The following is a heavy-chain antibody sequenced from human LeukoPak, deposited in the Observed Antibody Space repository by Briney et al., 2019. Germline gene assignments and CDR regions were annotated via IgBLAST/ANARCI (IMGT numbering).Heavy chain of an antibody. CDR1: GYTFSGYY. J-gene: IGHJ4*02. CDR2: INPKSGGT. Sequence: ASAKVSCKASGYTFSGYYMHWGRPAPGQGLEWMGRINPKSGGTNYAQKFQGRVTMTRDTSLSTASMELSRLRSDDTAAYYRARMVDSSSWYGFVYWGPGTLVTVSP. CDR3: ARMVDSSSWYGFVY. V-gene: IGHV1-2*06. D-gene: IGHD6-13*01.